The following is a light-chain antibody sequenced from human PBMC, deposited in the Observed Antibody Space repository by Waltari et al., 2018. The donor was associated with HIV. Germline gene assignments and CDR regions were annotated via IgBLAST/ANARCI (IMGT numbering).Light chain of an antibody. J-gene: IGLJ2*01. CDR3: SSYSTGDTLVL. Sequence: QSALTQPASMSGSPGQSITISCSGASTDLGASHYASWYRQHPDRAPRLILYEVKKRPSGVSSRFSGSKSGNTASLTISGLQVEDEAVYFCSSYSTGDTLVLFGGGTRLTVL. CDR2: EVK. CDR1: STDLGASHY. V-gene: IGLV2-14*01.